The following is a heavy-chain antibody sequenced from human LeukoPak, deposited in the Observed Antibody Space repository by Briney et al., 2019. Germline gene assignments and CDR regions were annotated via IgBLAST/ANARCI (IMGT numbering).Heavy chain of an antibody. CDR2: IIPILGTA. J-gene: IGHJ4*02. CDR1: GGTFSSYA. V-gene: IGHV1-69*13. Sequence: SVKVSCKASGGTFSSYAISWVRQAPGQGLEWMGGIIPILGTANYAQKFQGRVTITADESTSTAYMELSSLRSEDTAVYYCARHTNAPQGSFDYWGQGTLVTVSS. D-gene: IGHD2-8*01. CDR3: ARHTNAPQGSFDY.